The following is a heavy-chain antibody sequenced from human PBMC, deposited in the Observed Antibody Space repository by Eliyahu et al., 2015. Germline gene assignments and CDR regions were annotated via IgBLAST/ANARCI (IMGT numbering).Heavy chain of an antibody. CDR3: GRGEQWQVPNIVDM. V-gene: IGHV3-33*01. CDR2: IWFDGNNK. Sequence: QVHLVESGGGVVQPGRSLRLSCAASGFTFSSYGMHWVRQAPGKGLEWVALIWFDGNNKFYSDSVKGRFTISRDNSKNTLYLQMNSLRAEDTAVYYCGRGEQWQVPNIVDMWGHGTMVTVSS. D-gene: IGHD6-19*01. CDR1: GFTFSSYG. J-gene: IGHJ3*02.